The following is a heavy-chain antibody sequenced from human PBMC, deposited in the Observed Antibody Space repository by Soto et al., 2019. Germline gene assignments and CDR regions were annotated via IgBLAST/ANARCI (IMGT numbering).Heavy chain of an antibody. CDR2: TYYRSKWYN. CDR3: ARLIGNSWLDS. V-gene: IGHV6-1*01. D-gene: IGHD2-8*01. J-gene: IGHJ5*01. Sequence: SQPLSLTCAISGDSVSTNSATWDCIRQSPSRGLEWLGRTYYRSKWYNDYAVSVKGRITINPDTSNNQLSLQLNSVTPDDTAVYYCARLIGNSWLDSWGQGTLVTVSS. CDR1: GDSVSTNSAT.